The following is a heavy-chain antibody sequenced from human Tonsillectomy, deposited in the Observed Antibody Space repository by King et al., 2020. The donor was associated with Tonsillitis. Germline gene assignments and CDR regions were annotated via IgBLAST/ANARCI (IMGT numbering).Heavy chain of an antibody. J-gene: IGHJ4*02. V-gene: IGHV2-5*02. CDR1: GFSLSTRGVG. Sequence: ITLKESGPTLVKPTQTLTLTCTFSGFSLSTRGVGVGWIRQPPGEALEWLALIYWDDDQRYSPSLNNRLSITKDTSKNQVVLTMTNMDPVDTATYYCARTVHYYGSGSFDYWGRETLVTVSS. D-gene: IGHD3-10*01. CDR2: IYWDDDQ. CDR3: ARTVHYYGSGSFDY.